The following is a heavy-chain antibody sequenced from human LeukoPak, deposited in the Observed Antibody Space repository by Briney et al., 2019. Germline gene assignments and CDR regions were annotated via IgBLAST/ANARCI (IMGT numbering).Heavy chain of an antibody. V-gene: IGHV1-18*01. Sequence: ASVRVSCKTSGYTDNRFGITWVRQAPGQGLEWIGRISSDNGNTKYADKVQGRVSMTTDRSTNTAYLELRSLRFDDTAVYFCANVAKGRYFFYYMDVWGKGTTVTVSS. CDR2: ISSDNGNT. CDR3: ANVAKGRYFFYYMDV. CDR1: GYTDNRFG. J-gene: IGHJ6*03.